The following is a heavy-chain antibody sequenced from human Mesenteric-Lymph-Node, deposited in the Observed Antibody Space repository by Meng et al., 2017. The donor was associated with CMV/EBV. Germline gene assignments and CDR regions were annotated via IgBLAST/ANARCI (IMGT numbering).Heavy chain of an antibody. CDR1: GFTFSNYW. Sequence: GGSLRLSCVASGFTFSNYWMHWVRQTPGKGLVWVARTNKDGSRTSHADSVQGRFTISRDNAGNTLTLQMNSLRAEDTGVYYCARGLDYGGPTLWGPGTLVTVSS. V-gene: IGHV3-74*01. CDR2: TNKDGSRT. D-gene: IGHD3-16*01. J-gene: IGHJ4*02. CDR3: ARGLDYGGPTL.